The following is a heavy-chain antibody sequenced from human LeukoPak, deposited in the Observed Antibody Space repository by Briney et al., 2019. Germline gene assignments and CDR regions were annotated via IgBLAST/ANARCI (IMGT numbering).Heavy chain of an antibody. CDR3: ARHFYSSGLGDY. CDR1: GFIFSTYG. V-gene: IGHV3-30*02. D-gene: IGHD6-19*01. Sequence: GGSLRLSCAASGFIFSTYGMHWVRQAPGKGLEWVAYIRNDGSNKDYADSVKGRFTISRDNLKNTLYVQMNSLRVEDTAVYYCARHFYSSGLGDYWGQGTLVTVSS. CDR2: IRNDGSNK. J-gene: IGHJ4*02.